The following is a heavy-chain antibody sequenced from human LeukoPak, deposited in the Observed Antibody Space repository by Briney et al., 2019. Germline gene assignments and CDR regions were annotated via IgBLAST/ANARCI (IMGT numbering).Heavy chain of an antibody. CDR2: IYYSGST. V-gene: IGHV4-59*01. J-gene: IGHJ6*02. D-gene: IGHD3-3*01. CDR1: GGSISSYY. CDR3: ARGHYYDFWSGYYASYYYYGMDV. Sequence: SETLSLTCTVSGGSISSYYWSWIRQPPGKGLEWIGYIYYSGSTNYNPSLKSRVTISVDTSKNQFSLKLSSVTAADTAVYYWARGHYYDFWSGYYASYYYYGMDVWGQGTTVTVSS.